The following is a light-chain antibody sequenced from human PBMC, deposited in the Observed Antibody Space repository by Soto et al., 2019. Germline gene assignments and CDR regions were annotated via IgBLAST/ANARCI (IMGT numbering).Light chain of an antibody. Sequence: DIQMTQSPSSLSASVGDRVTITCRASQSIDSYLNWYQQRPGEAPNLLIFLASSLQTGVPSRFSCGGSGTNFTLTISSLQPADFATYYCQQSYSTPTFGHGTRLEIK. J-gene: IGKJ5*01. CDR1: QSIDSY. CDR2: LAS. V-gene: IGKV1-39*01. CDR3: QQSYSTPT.